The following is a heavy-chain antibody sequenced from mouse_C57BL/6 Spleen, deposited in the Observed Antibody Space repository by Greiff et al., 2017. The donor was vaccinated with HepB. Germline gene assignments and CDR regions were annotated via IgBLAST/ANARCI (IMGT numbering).Heavy chain of an antibody. CDR2: FHPYNDDT. J-gene: IGHJ2*01. D-gene: IGHD2-4*01. CDR1: GYTFTTYP. CDR3: ARSRGNDYNSDY. V-gene: IGHV1-47*01. Sequence: VKLVESGAELVKPGASVKMSCKASGYTFTTYPIEWMKQNHGKSLEWIGNFHPYNDDTKYNEKFKGKATLTVEKSSSTVYLELSRLTSDDSAVYYCARSRGNDYNSDYWGQGTTLTVSS.